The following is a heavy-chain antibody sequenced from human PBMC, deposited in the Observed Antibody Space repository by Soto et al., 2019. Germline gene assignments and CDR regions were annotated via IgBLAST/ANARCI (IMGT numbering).Heavy chain of an antibody. V-gene: IGHV4-59*08. D-gene: IGHD3-9*01. CDR2: IYYSGST. Sequence: QVQLQESGPGLVKPSETLSLTCTVSGGSISSYYWSWIRQPPEKGLEWIGYIYYSGSTNYNPSLKSRVTISVDTSKNQFSLKLSSVTAADTAVYYCARTREYDILTGYLYYFDYWGQGTLVTVSS. J-gene: IGHJ4*02. CDR3: ARTREYDILTGYLYYFDY. CDR1: GGSISSYY.